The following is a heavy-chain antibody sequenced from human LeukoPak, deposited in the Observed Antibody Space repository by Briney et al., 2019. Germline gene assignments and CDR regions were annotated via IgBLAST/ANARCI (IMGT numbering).Heavy chain of an antibody. J-gene: IGHJ4*02. D-gene: IGHD5-12*01. CDR2: ISWDGGIT. CDR3: AKDSNTGGYSFGS. Sequence: GGSLRLSCAASGFTFHHYSMHWVRHPPEKGLEWVSLISWDGGITYYADSVRGRFTISRDNSKNSLSLEMNSLRTEDTALYYCAKDSNTGGYSFGSWGQGTLVTVTS. V-gene: IGHV3-43*01. CDR1: GFTFHHYS.